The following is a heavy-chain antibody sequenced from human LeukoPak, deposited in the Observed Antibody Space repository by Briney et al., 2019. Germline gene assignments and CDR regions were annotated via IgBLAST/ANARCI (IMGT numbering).Heavy chain of an antibody. CDR3: ATVRPCRGTGTTPCYFDY. CDR2: INPSGGST. J-gene: IGHJ4*02. Sequence: GASVKVSCKASGYTFTSYYMHWVRQAPGQGLEWMGIINPSGGSTSYAQKFQGRVTMTEDTSTDTAYMELSSLRSEDTAVYYCATVRPCRGTGTTPCYFDYWGQGTLVTVSS. D-gene: IGHD1-7*01. CDR1: GYTFTSYY. V-gene: IGHV1-46*01.